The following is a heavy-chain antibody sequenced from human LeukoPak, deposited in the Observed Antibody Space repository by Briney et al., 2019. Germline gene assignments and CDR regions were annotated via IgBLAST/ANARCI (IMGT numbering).Heavy chain of an antibody. CDR1: GGSISSYY. CDR3: ARSDYYDSSGYEYYYYGMDV. V-gene: IGHV4-59*01. D-gene: IGHD3-22*01. CDR2: IYYSGST. Sequence: SETLSLTCTVSGGSISSYYWSWIRQPPGKGLEWIGYIYYSGSTNYNPSLKSRVTISVDTSKYQFSLKLSSVTAADTAVYYCARSDYYDSSGYEYYYYGMDVWGQGTTVTVSS. J-gene: IGHJ6*02.